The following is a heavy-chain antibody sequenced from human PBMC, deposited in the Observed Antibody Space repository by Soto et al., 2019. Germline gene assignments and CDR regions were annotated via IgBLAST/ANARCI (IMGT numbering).Heavy chain of an antibody. CDR1: GFTFSTYA. CDR3: AKARIAFGEPDY. D-gene: IGHD3-16*01. V-gene: IGHV3-23*01. CDR2: ISVSGNT. Sequence: EVQLLESGGGLVQPGGSLRLSCAASGFTFSTYAINWVRQAPGKGLEWVSTISVSGNTYYADSVKGRFTISRDNSKNTLFLQMDSLRADDTAVYYCAKARIAFGEPDYWGQGTLVTVSS. J-gene: IGHJ4*02.